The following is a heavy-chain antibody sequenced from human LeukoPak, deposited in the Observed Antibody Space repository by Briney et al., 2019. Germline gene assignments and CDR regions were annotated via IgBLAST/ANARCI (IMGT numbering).Heavy chain of an antibody. J-gene: IGHJ4*02. D-gene: IGHD6-13*01. CDR3: VKGTYSSSPIFDFAY. CDR2: ISSNGGST. CDR1: GFTFSSYA. Sequence: GGSLRLSCSASGFTFSSYAMHWVRQAPGKGLEYVSAISSNGGSTYYADSVKGRFTISRDNSKNTLYLQMSSLRAEDTAVYYCVKGTYSSSPIFDFAYCGQGTLVTVSS. V-gene: IGHV3-64D*06.